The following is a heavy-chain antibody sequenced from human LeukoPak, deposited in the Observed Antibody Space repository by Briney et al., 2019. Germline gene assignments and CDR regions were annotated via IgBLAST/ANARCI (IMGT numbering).Heavy chain of an antibody. CDR2: IYYSGST. Sequence: PSETLSLTCTVSGGSISSGGYYWSWIRQHPGKGLEWIGYIYYSGSTYYNPSLKSRGTISVDTSKNQFSLKLSSVTAADTAVYYCARIQGPPLFYFDYWGQGTLVTVSS. CDR1: GGSISSGGYY. J-gene: IGHJ4*02. V-gene: IGHV4-31*03. CDR3: ARIQGPPLFYFDY.